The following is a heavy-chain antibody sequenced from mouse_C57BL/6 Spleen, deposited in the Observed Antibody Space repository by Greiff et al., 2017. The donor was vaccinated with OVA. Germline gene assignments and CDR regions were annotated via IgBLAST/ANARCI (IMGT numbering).Heavy chain of an antibody. V-gene: IGHV1-63*01. Sequence: QVQLQQSGAELVRPGTSVKMSCKASGYTFTNYWIGWAKQRPGHGLEWIGDIYPGGGYTNYNEKFKGKATLTADKSSSTAYMQFSSLTSEDSAIYYCARKDYDGWFAYWGQGTLVTVSA. CDR1: GYTFTNYW. CDR2: IYPGGGYT. J-gene: IGHJ3*01. CDR3: ARKDYDGWFAY. D-gene: IGHD2-4*01.